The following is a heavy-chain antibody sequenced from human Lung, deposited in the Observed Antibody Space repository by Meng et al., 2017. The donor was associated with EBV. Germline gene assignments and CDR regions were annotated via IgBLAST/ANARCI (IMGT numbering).Heavy chain of an antibody. V-gene: IGHV4-31*01. CDR2: IQCSGSI. CDR1: GGSFRSGGYS. Sequence: GPVLVQPSPPLSLPCTVSGGSFRSGGYSWSYIRQDPWNGLALMGSIQCSGSIYYNPSRKSQVTLSADMSKIQFSLKLSSVTSPHTAFSYCAGTSYGSGSPIVDALFDPWGQGTLVTVSS. CDR3: AGTSYGSGSPIVDALFDP. J-gene: IGHJ5*02. D-gene: IGHD3-10*01.